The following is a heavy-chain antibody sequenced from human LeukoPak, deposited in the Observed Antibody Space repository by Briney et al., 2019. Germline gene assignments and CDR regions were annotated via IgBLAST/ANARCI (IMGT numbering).Heavy chain of an antibody. Sequence: TGGSLRLSCAAAGFTFSSYWMSWVRQAPGKGLEWVANIKQDGSERYYVDSVKGRFTISRDNAKNSLYLQMNSLRAEDTAVYYCAGDNYEFRGGYYLDYWGQGTLVTVSS. V-gene: IGHV3-7*01. CDR1: GFTFSSYW. J-gene: IGHJ4*02. D-gene: IGHD3-3*01. CDR2: IKQDGSER. CDR3: AGDNYEFRGGYYLDY.